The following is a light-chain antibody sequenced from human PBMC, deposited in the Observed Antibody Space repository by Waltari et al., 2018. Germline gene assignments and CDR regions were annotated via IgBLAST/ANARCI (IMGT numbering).Light chain of an antibody. Sequence: ILMTQSPATLSVSPGERATLSCRASQSVTNTLAWYQQQPGQAPRLLIYDASSRATGIPARFSGSGSGTEFTLTVSSLQSEDFAVYYCQQYHNWPLSFGGGTKVEIK. CDR2: DAS. CDR1: QSVTNT. CDR3: QQYHNWPLS. V-gene: IGKV3-15*01. J-gene: IGKJ4*01.